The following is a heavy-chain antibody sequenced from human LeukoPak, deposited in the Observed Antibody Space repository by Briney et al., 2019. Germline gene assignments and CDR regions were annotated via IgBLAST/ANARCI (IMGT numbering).Heavy chain of an antibody. Sequence: GSLRLSCAASGFTVSSNYMSWVRRAPGKGLEWVSIIYSGGSTFYADSVKGRFTISRDNSKNTLYLQMNSLRAEDTAVYYCARGGSYLSAFDIWGQGTMVTVSS. CDR2: IYSGGST. CDR1: GFTVSSNY. D-gene: IGHD1-26*01. V-gene: IGHV3-53*01. CDR3: ARGGSYLSAFDI. J-gene: IGHJ3*02.